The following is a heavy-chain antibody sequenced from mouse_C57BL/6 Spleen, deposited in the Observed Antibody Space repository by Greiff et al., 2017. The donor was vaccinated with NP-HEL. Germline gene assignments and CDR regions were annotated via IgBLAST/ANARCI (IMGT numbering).Heavy chain of an antibody. CDR3: ARRLYYDYDVDAMDY. D-gene: IGHD2-4*01. V-gene: IGHV5-17*01. CDR1: GFTFSDYG. J-gene: IGHJ4*01. Sequence: EVKLVESGGGLVKPGGSLKLSCAASGFTFSDYGMHWVRQAPEKGLEWVAYISSGSSTIYYADTVKGRFTISRDNAKNTLFLQMTSLRSEDTAMYYCARRLYYDYDVDAMDYWGQGTSVTVSS. CDR2: ISSGSSTI.